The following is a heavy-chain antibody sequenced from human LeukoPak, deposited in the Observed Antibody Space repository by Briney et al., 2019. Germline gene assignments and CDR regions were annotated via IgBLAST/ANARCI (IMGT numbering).Heavy chain of an antibody. D-gene: IGHD3-22*01. CDR2: IIPIFGTA. Sequence: GASVKVSCKASGGTFSSYAISWVRQAPGQGLEWMGGIIPIFGTANYAQKFQGRVTITADESMSTAYMELSSLRSEDTAVYYCARAPSYYYDSSGYYYPFDYWGQGTLVTVSS. CDR1: GGTFSSYA. V-gene: IGHV1-69*01. J-gene: IGHJ4*02. CDR3: ARAPSYYYDSSGYYYPFDY.